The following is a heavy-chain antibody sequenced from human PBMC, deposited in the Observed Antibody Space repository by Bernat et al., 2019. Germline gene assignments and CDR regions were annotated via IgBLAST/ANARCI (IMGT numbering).Heavy chain of an antibody. CDR1: GFTFSSYA. D-gene: IGHD7-27*01. CDR3: ASEPRPTGDDY. V-gene: IGHV3-30-3*01. CDR2: ISYDGSNK. J-gene: IGHJ4*02. Sequence: QVQLVESGGGVVQPGRSLRLSCAASGFTFSSYAMHWVRQAPGKGLEWGAVISYDGSNKYYADSVKSRFTISRDNSKNTLYLQMTSLRAEDTAVYCCASEPRPTGDDYWGQGTLVTVSS.